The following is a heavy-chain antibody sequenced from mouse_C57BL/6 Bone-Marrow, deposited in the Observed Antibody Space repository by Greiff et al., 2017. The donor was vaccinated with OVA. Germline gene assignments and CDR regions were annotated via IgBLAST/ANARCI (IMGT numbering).Heavy chain of an antibody. V-gene: IGHV2-2*01. Sequence: QVQLQQSGPGLVQPSQSLSITCTVSGFSLTSYGVHWVRQSPGKGLEWLGVIWSGGSTDYNAAFISRLSISKDNSKSQVFFKMNRLQADDTAIYYCARAAYYSNYVGFAYWGQGTLVTVSA. CDR3: ARAAYYSNYVGFAY. CDR2: IWSGGST. CDR1: GFSLTSYG. D-gene: IGHD2-5*01. J-gene: IGHJ3*01.